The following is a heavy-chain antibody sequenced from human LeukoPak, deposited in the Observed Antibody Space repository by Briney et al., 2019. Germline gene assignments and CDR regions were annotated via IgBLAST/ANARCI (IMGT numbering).Heavy chain of an antibody. D-gene: IGHD5-18*01. Sequence: GGSLRLSCAASGFTFSSYTMSWVRQAPGKGLEWVSYMSSSSSTIYCADSVKGRFTISRDNAKNSLYLQMNSLRDEDTAVYYCARVVKDTAMAIHPDYWGQGTLVTVSS. CDR2: MSSSSSTI. CDR3: ARVVKDTAMAIHPDY. CDR1: GFTFSSYT. V-gene: IGHV3-48*02. J-gene: IGHJ4*02.